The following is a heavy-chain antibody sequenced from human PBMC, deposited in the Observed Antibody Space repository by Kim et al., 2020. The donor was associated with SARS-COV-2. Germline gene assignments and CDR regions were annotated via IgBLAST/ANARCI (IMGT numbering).Heavy chain of an antibody. V-gene: IGHV4-34*01. CDR3: ARGEFFPYYYGSGSYSTRNYYYYYGMDV. CDR1: GGSFSGYY. D-gene: IGHD3-10*01. Sequence: SETLSLTCAVYGGSFSGYYWSWIRQPPGKGLEWIGEINHSGSTNYNPSLKSRVTISVDTSKNQFSLKLSSVTAADSAVYYCARGEFFPYYYGSGSYSTRNYYYYYGMDVWGQGTTVTVSS. CDR2: INHSGST. J-gene: IGHJ6*02.